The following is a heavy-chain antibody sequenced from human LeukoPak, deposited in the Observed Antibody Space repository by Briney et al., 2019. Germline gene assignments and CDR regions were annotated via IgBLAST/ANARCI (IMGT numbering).Heavy chain of an antibody. V-gene: IGHV3-11*01. CDR1: GFTFSDYY. J-gene: IGHJ3*02. D-gene: IGHD2-15*01. Sequence: GGSLRLSCAASGFTFSDYYMSWIRQAPGKGLEWVSFISSSGGTIYYADSMKGRFTISRDNAKNSVYLQMNSLRAEDTAVYYCARGLGYCSGGSCPRRAFDIWGQGTVVTVSS. CDR3: ARGLGYCSGGSCPRRAFDI. CDR2: ISSSGGTI.